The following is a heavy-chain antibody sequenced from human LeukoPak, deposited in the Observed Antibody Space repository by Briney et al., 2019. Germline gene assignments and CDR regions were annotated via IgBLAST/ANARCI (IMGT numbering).Heavy chain of an antibody. CDR1: GGTFSSYA. V-gene: IGHV1-8*02. CDR2: MNPNSSNT. J-gene: IGHJ4*02. CDR3: VRVPPRTTNYAY. D-gene: IGHD1-14*01. Sequence: GASVKVSCKASGGTFSSYAISWVRQATGQGLEWMGWMNPNSSNTGYAQKFQGRVTMTRNIAIGTAYMELSSLTSEDTAIYYCVRVPPRTTNYAYWGQGTLVTVSS.